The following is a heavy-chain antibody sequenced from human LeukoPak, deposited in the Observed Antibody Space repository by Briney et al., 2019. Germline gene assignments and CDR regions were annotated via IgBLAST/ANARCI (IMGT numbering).Heavy chain of an antibody. D-gene: IGHD3-10*01. V-gene: IGHV4-30-4*07. CDR3: ARGTFGERSFDI. Sequence: KPSETLSLTCAVSGGSISSGGYSWSWIRQPPGKGLEWIGYIYYSGSTYYNPSLKSRVTISVDTSKNQFSLKLSSVTAADTAVYYCARGTFGERSFDIWGQGTRVTVSS. CDR1: GGSISSGGYS. CDR2: IYYSGST. J-gene: IGHJ3*02.